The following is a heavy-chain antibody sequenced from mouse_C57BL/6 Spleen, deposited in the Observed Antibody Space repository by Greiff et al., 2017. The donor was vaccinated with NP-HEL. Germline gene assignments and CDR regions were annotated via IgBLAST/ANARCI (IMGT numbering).Heavy chain of an antibody. CDR2: IHPNSGST. D-gene: IGHD1-1*01. Sequence: QVQLQQPGAELVKPGASVKLSCKASGYTFTSYRMHWVKQRPGQGLEWIGMIHPNSGSTNYNEKFKSKATLTVDKSSSTAYMQLSSLTSEDSAVYYCARDYGSSPYYAMDYWGQGTSVTVSS. CDR3: ARDYGSSPYYAMDY. V-gene: IGHV1-64*01. CDR1: GYTFTSYR. J-gene: IGHJ4*01.